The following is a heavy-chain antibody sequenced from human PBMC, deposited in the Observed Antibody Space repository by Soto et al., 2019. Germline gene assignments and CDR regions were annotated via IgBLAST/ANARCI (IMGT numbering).Heavy chain of an antibody. J-gene: IGHJ4*02. V-gene: IGHV4-59*01. CDR3: ARVYCSGGSCYSPYYFDY. D-gene: IGHD2-15*01. Sequence: SETLSLTCTVSGGSISSYYWSWIRQPPGKGLEWIGYIYYSGSTNYNPSLKSRVTISVDTSKNQFSLKLSSVTAADTAVYYCARVYCSGGSCYSPYYFDYWGQGTLVTVSS. CDR1: GGSISSYY. CDR2: IYYSGST.